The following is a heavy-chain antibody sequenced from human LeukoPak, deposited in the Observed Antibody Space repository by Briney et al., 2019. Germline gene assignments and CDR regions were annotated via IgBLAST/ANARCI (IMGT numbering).Heavy chain of an antibody. Sequence: PGGSLRLSCAASGFTFSSYSMNWVRQAPGKGLEWVSSISSSSSYIYYADSVKGRFTISRDNAKNSLYLQMNSLRAEDTAVYYCARGGSYHYCYYYYMDVWGKGTTVTVSS. J-gene: IGHJ6*03. D-gene: IGHD1-26*01. V-gene: IGHV3-21*01. CDR3: ARGGSYHYCYYYYMDV. CDR1: GFTFSSYS. CDR2: ISSSSSYI.